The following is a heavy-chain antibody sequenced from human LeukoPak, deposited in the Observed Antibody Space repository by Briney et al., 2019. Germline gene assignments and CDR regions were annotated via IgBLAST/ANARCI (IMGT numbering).Heavy chain of an antibody. J-gene: IGHJ4*02. CDR1: GFTLSSYA. D-gene: IGHD3-3*01. Sequence: GGSLRLSCAASGFTLSSYAMSWVRQAPGRGLEWVSGVSGSCCTTYYSGSVKGRCTISRDNSKITLYLQMHSLRAEDTAVYYCAKGTHFDFWSGYYGLDYWGQGTLVTVSS. V-gene: IGHV3-23*01. CDR2: VSGSCCTT. CDR3: AKGTHFDFWSGYYGLDY.